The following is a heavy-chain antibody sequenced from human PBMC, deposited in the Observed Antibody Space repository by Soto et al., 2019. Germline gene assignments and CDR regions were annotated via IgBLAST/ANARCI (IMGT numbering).Heavy chain of an antibody. CDR1: GFTFSSYE. CDR3: ARGRPAVQYYYYGMDV. D-gene: IGHD1-1*01. J-gene: IGHJ6*02. Sequence: EVQLVESGGGLVQPGGSLRLSCAASGFTFSSYEMNWVRQAPGKGLEWVSYISSSGSTIYYADSMKGRFTISRDNAKNSLYLQMNSMRAEDTAVYYCARGRPAVQYYYYGMDVWGQGTTVTVSS. CDR2: ISSSGSTI. V-gene: IGHV3-48*03.